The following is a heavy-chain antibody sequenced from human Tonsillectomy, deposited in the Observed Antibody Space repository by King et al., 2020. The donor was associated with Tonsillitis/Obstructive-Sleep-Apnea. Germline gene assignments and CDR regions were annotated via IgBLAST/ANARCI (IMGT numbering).Heavy chain of an antibody. CDR2: IYSGAGT. V-gene: IGHV3-66*01. D-gene: IGHD3-3*01. Sequence: VQLVESGGDLVQPGGSLRLSCAASGFTVSNNYMSWVRQAPGKGLEWVSVIYSGAGTYYADSVKGRFTISRDNSKNTLYFQMISLRAEDTAVYYCARDGGRNAFDIWGQGTMVTVSS. CDR1: GFTVSNNY. CDR3: ARDGGRNAFDI. J-gene: IGHJ3*02.